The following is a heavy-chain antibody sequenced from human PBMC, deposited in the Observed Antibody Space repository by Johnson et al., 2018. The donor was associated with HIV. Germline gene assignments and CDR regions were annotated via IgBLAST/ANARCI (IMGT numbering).Heavy chain of an antibody. CDR2: ISYDGSNK. CDR1: GFTFSSYA. J-gene: IGHJ3*02. Sequence: QVQLVESGGGVVQPGRSLRLSCAASGFTFSSYAMHWVRQAPGKGLEWVAVISYDGSNKYYADSVKGRFIISRDKSNNMLFLQMSSLRAGDTAVYYCTTAIVIDAFDIWGQGTMVTVSS. CDR3: TTAIVIDAFDI. D-gene: IGHD3-16*02. V-gene: IGHV3-30-3*01.